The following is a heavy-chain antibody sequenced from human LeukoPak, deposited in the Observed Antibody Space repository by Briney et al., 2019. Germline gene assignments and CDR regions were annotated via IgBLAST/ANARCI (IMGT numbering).Heavy chain of an antibody. J-gene: IGHJ4*02. CDR1: GXSFTSYW. Sequence: GESLKISCQGSGXSFTSYWITWVRQIPGKGLEWMGLIAPTDSYTNYSPSFQGHVTISVDKSISTAYLQWSSLKASDTAMYFCASGSGTYSPDYWGQGTLVTVSS. D-gene: IGHD3-10*01. V-gene: IGHV5-10-1*01. CDR3: ASGSGTYSPDY. CDR2: IAPTDSYT.